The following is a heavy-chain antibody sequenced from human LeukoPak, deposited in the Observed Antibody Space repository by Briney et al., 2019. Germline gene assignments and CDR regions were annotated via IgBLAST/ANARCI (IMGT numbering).Heavy chain of an antibody. CDR1: GFTFSSYE. Sequence: GGSLRLSCAASGFTFSSYEMNWVRQAPGKGLEWVSYISSSGSTIYYADSVKGRFTISRDNAKNSLYLQMNSLRAEDTAVYYCARVPYYYDSSGPNWFDPWGQGTLVTVSS. J-gene: IGHJ5*02. CDR2: ISSSGSTI. D-gene: IGHD3-22*01. V-gene: IGHV3-48*03. CDR3: ARVPYYYDSSGPNWFDP.